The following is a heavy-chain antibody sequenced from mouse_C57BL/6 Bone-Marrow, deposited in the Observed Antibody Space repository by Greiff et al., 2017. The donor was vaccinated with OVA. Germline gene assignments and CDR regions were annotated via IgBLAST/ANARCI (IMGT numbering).Heavy chain of an antibody. D-gene: IGHD1-1*01. CDR3: TTFTTVVATEGYFDY. V-gene: IGHV1-15*01. Sequence: QVQLQQSGAELVRPGASVTLSCKASGYTFTDYEMHWVKQTPVHGLEWIGAIDPETGGTAYNQKFKGKAILTADKSSSTAYMELRSLTSEDSAVYYCTTFTTVVATEGYFDYWGQGTTLTVSS. CDR1: GYTFTDYE. CDR2: IDPETGGT. J-gene: IGHJ2*01.